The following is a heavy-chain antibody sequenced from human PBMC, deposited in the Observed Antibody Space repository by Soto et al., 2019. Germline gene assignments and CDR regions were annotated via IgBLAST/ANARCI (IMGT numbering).Heavy chain of an antibody. J-gene: IGHJ3*02. Sequence: ASVRVSCKASGYTFTSYGISWVRQAPGQGLEWMGWISAYNGNTNYAQKLQGRVTMTTDTSTSTAYMELRSLRSDDTAVYYCARERVGATMGDAFDIRGPGTMVTVSS. V-gene: IGHV1-18*04. CDR1: GYTFTSYG. D-gene: IGHD1-26*01. CDR2: ISAYNGNT. CDR3: ARERVGATMGDAFDI.